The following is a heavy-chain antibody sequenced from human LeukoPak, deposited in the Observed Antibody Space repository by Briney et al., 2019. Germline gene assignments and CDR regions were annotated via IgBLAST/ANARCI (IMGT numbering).Heavy chain of an antibody. J-gene: IGHJ4*02. CDR1: GFTFRGYG. CDR2: ISYDGNAK. CDR3: ARPRRDGYNGPYYFDY. Sequence: PGGSLRLSCEASGFTFRGYGMHWVRQSPGKGLEWVAVISYDGNAKAFADSVKGRFIISRDNPKNTLFLQMNSLRPEDTAMYYCARPRRDGYNGPYYFDYWGQGTLVTVSS. D-gene: IGHD5-24*01. V-gene: IGHV3-30*03.